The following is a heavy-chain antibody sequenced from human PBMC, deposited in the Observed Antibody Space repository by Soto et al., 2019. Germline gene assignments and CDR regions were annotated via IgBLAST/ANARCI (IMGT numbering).Heavy chain of an antibody. V-gene: IGHV4-30-2*01. J-gene: IGHJ3*02. Sequence: QLQLQESGSGLVQPSQTLSLTCAVSCGSISSGDYSYSWIRQPPGKGLEWIGCIYHSVFTRYSPSLKSRVTISVDRSKNQFDLQLSSVTGADTAVYYCARDSFVSNGGGVNDTLDIWGPGTMVTVSS. CDR1: CGSISSGDYS. CDR2: IYHSVFT. CDR3: ARDSFVSNGGGVNDTLDI. D-gene: IGHD3-22*01.